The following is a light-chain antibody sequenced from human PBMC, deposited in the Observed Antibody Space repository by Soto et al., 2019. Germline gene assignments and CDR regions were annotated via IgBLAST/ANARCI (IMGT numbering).Light chain of an antibody. Sequence: QSVLTQPPSVSAAPGQKVTISCSGSSSNIGNNYVSWYQQLPGTAPKLLIYDNNKRPSGIPDRFSDSKSGTSATLGITGLQTGDEADHYCGTWDSSLSAYVFGTGTKLTVL. V-gene: IGLV1-51*01. CDR2: DNN. J-gene: IGLJ1*01. CDR3: GTWDSSLSAYV. CDR1: SSNIGNNY.